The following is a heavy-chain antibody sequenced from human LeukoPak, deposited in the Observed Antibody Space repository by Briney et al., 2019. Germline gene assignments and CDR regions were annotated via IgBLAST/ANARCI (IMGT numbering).Heavy chain of an antibody. J-gene: IGHJ4*02. CDR2: ISGSGGST. Sequence: RPGGSLRLSCAASGFTFSSYAMSWVRQAPGKGLEWVSAISGSGGSTYYADSVKGRFTISRDNSKNTLYLQMNSLRAEDTAVYYCAKDPFVLRYFDWSPDYWGQGTLVTVSS. V-gene: IGHV3-23*01. CDR3: AKDPFVLRYFDWSPDY. D-gene: IGHD3-9*01. CDR1: GFTFSSYA.